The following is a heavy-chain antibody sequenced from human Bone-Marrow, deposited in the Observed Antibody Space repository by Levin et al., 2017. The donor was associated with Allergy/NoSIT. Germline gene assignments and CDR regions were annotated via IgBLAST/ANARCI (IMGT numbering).Heavy chain of an antibody. CDR3: ARREAVPGTPYDY. J-gene: IGHJ4*02. CDR2: IYFSGST. Sequence: PSETLSLTCTVAGAPFTGFYWTWLRQSPGKGLEWIGHIYFSGSTDYHPSLGSRVTISSDSSKNQFSLKLTSVTAADTAVYYCARREAVPGTPYDYWGQETLVTVAS. CDR1: GAPFTGFY. V-gene: IGHV4-59*01. D-gene: IGHD6-19*01.